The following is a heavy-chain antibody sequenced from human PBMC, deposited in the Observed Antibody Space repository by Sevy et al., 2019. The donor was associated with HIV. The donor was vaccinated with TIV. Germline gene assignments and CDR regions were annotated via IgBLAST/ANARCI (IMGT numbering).Heavy chain of an antibody. J-gene: IGHJ4*02. CDR1: GFTFSANW. V-gene: IGHV3-7*01. Sequence: GGSLRLSCAASGFTFSANWMNWVHQAPGKGLEWVANIKADGSDKHYVDSVEGRFTISRDNAILFLQMNSLRVEDTAVYYCAHETFGRFESWGQGTLVTVSS. CDR2: IKADGSDK. D-gene: IGHD3-16*01. CDR3: AHETFGRFES.